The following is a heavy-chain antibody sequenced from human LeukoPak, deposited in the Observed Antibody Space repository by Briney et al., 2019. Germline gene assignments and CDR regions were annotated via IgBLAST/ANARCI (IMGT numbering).Heavy chain of an antibody. CDR3: AGSGSGSFNWFDP. V-gene: IGHV4-38-2*02. CDR2: IYHSGST. J-gene: IGHJ5*02. Sequence: SETLSLTCTISGYSIYSGYYWGWIRQPPGNGLEWIGNIYHSGSTYYNPSLKSRVTISVDTAKNQFSLRLSSVTAADTAVYYCAGSGSGSFNWFDPWGQGTLVTVSS. D-gene: IGHD3-10*01. CDR1: GYSIYSGYY.